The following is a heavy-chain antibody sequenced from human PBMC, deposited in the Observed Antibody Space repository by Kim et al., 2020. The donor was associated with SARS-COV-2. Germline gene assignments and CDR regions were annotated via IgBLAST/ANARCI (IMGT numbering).Heavy chain of an antibody. D-gene: IGHD3-10*01. CDR1: GYTFDTFS. V-gene: IGHV1-3*01. CDR3: AREGSGSYNWLDP. J-gene: IGHJ5*02. CDR2: INGGNGNT. Sequence: ASVKVSCKASGYTFDTFSRYWLRQAPGQRFEWMGWINGGNGNTRYSQNFQGRVTFTRDTSATTAYMELTSLTFKDTAVYYCAREGSGSYNWLDPWGPGTLVTVSS.